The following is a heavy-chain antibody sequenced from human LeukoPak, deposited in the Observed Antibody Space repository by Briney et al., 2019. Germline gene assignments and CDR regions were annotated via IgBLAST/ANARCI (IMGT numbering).Heavy chain of an antibody. CDR3: ARDSADNLD. Sequence: GSLRLSCAASGFTFRIYWMSWVRQAPGKGLEWVASIKEDGSEKYYVDSVKGRFTISRDNAKNSMYLQMSSLRAEDTALYYCARDSADNLDWGQGTLVTVSS. V-gene: IGHV3-7*01. D-gene: IGHD3-9*01. CDR2: IKEDGSEK. CDR1: GFTFRIYW. J-gene: IGHJ4*02.